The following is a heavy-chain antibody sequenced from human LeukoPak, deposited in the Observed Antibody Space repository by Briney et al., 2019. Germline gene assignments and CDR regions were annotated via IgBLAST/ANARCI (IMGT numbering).Heavy chain of an antibody. Sequence: GGSLRLSCAASGFTFSSYAMSWVRRAPGKGLEWVSAISGSGGSTYYADSVKGRFTISRDNSKNTLYLQMNSLRAEDTAVYYCAKSPTVTTNDYYYYMDVWGKGTTVTVSS. D-gene: IGHD4-17*01. CDR3: AKSPTVTTNDYYYYMDV. J-gene: IGHJ6*03. CDR1: GFTFSSYA. V-gene: IGHV3-23*01. CDR2: ISGSGGST.